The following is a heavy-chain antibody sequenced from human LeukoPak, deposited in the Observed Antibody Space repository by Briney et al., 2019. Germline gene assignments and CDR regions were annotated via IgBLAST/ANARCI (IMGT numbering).Heavy chain of an antibody. J-gene: IGHJ4*02. D-gene: IGHD3-22*01. V-gene: IGHV1-8*01. Sequence: ASVKVSCKASGYTFTGYDINWVRQATGQGLEWMGWMNPNSGITGYAQKFQGRVTMARNTSISTVYMELRGLRSEDTAVYYCARRGGGATIPNYYDASGYFLDYWGQGTLVTVSS. CDR1: GYTFTGYD. CDR3: ARRGGGATIPNYYDASGYFLDY. CDR2: MNPNSGIT.